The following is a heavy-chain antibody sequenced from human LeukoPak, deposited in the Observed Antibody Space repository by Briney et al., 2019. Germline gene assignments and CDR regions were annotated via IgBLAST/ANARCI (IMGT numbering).Heavy chain of an antibody. CDR3: AREAVTRNYFDY. CDR2: IYSGGST. J-gene: IGHJ4*02. D-gene: IGHD4-17*01. V-gene: IGHV3-53*01. CDR1: GFTVSSNY. Sequence: GGSLRLSCAASGFTVSSNYMNWVRRAPGKGLEWGSVIYSGGSTYYADSVKGRFTISRDNSKNTLFLQMNSLGAEDTAVYYCAREAVTRNYFDYWGQGTLVTVSS.